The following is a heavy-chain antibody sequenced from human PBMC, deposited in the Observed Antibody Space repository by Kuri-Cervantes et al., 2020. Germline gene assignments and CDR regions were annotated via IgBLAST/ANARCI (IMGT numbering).Heavy chain of an antibody. CDR3: ARDSAALHLLTLDY. CDR2: ISGSGGST. J-gene: IGHJ4*02. V-gene: IGHV3-21*01. Sequence: GESLKISCAASGFTFSSYSMNWVRQAPGKGLEWVSAISGSGGSTYYADSVKGRFTISRDNAKNSLYLQMNSLRAEDTAVYYCARDSAALHLLTLDYWGQGTLVTVSS. CDR1: GFTFSSYS. D-gene: IGHD6-13*01.